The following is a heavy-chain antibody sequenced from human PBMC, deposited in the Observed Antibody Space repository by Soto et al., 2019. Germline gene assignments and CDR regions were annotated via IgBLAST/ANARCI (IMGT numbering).Heavy chain of an antibody. J-gene: IGHJ4*02. V-gene: IGHV1-18*01. CDR1: GYTFTSYC. CDR3: ARDLQVAVAGTKPLGY. D-gene: IGHD6-19*01. Sequence: ASVNVSCKSSGYTFTSYCISWVRQAPGQGLEWMGWISAYNGNTNYAQKLQGRVTMTTDTSTSTAYMELRSLRSDDTAVYYCARDLQVAVAGTKPLGYWGQGTLVTVSS. CDR2: ISAYNGNT.